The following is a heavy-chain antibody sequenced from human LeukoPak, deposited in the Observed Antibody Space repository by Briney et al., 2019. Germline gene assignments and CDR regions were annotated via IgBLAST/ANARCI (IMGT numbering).Heavy chain of an antibody. Sequence: SQTLSLTCTVSRGSIKSGRNYWSWIRQHPGKGLEWIASIYYSGNTFYSPSLKSRLSISIDMSNNQFSLNLSSLTAADTAVYYCARGEAWGFDLWDRGTLVTVSS. CDR2: IYYSGNT. CDR1: RGSIKSGRNY. D-gene: IGHD3-16*01. CDR3: ARGEAWGFDL. V-gene: IGHV4-31*03. J-gene: IGHJ2*01.